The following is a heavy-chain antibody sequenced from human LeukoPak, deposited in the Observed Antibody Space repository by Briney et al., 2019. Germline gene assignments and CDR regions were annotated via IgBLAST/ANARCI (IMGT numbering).Heavy chain of an antibody. V-gene: IGHV4-59*08. J-gene: IGHJ4*02. CDR3: ARPPLEWLFPFDY. Sequence: SETLSLTCTVSGGSISSYYWSWIRQPPGKGLEWIGYIYYSGSTNYNPSLKSRVTISVDTSKNQFSLKLSSVTAADTAVYYCARPPLEWLFPFDYWGQGTLVTVSS. D-gene: IGHD3-3*01. CDR2: IYYSGST. CDR1: GGSISSYY.